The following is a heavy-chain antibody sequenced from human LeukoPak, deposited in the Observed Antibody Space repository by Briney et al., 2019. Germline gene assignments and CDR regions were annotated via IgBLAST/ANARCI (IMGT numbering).Heavy chain of an antibody. D-gene: IGHD4-17*01. J-gene: IGHJ4*02. V-gene: IGHV4-34*01. CDR1: GGSFSGYY. CDR2: INHSGST. Sequence: SETLSLTCAVYGGSFSGYYWSWIRQPPGKGLEWIGEINHSGSTYYNPSLKSRVTISVDTSKNQFSLKLSSVTAADTAVYYCARHDRYGDYGSFDYWGQGTLVTVSS. CDR3: ARHDRYGDYGSFDY.